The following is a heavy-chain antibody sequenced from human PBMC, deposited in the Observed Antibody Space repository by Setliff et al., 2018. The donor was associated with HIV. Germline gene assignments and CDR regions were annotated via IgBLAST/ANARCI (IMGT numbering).Heavy chain of an antibody. CDR3: ARHNVITYGGLIYDYLYYGLDV. J-gene: IGHJ6*02. V-gene: IGHV4-59*02. CDR2: MYSSGNS. D-gene: IGHD3-16*02. CDR1: GDSVSGYY. Sequence: PSETLSLTCGVSGDSVSGYYWIWIRQSPGKGLEWIGYMYSSGNSNYNPSLKSRVTMSVDTSNNQVSLYLSSVTAADTAVYYCARHNVITYGGLIYDYLYYGLDVWGRGTPVTVSS.